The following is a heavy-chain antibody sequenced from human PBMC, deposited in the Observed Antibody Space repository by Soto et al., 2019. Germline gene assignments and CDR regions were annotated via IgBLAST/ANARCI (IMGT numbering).Heavy chain of an antibody. CDR1: GFTFDAYT. CDR2: ISWNSGSI. J-gene: IGHJ6*04. Sequence: SLRLSCAASGFTFDAYTMHWVRQAPGTGLEWVSGISWNSGSIGYADSVKGRFTISRDNAKNSLYLQMNSLRAEDTALYYCAKDIQGPSDSFLGYPPSHHSHSGMLVSGKGTTRTVS. D-gene: IGHD3-3*01. V-gene: IGHV3-9*01. CDR3: AKDIQGPSDSFLGYPPSHHSHSGMLV.